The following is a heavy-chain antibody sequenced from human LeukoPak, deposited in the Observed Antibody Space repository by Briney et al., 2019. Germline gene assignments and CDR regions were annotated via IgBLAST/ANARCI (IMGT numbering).Heavy chain of an antibody. CDR2: ISSSSSYI. CDR3: AREAPGGSYYNY. J-gene: IGHJ4*02. V-gene: IGHV3-21*01. D-gene: IGHD3-10*01. CDR1: GFTFSSYS. Sequence: GGSLRLSCAASGFTFSSYSMNWVRQAPGKGLEWVSSISSSSSYIYYADSVKGRFTISRDNAKNSLYLQMNSLRAEDTAVYYCAREAPGGSYYNYWGQGTLVTVSS.